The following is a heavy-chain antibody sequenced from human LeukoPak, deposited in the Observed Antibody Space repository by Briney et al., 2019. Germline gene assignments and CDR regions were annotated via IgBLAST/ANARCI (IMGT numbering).Heavy chain of an antibody. Sequence: GGSLRLSCAASGFTFSLYAMSWVRQAPGKGLEWVSTSGSGGTPFYTDSVKGRFTISRDSSKNTLYLQMNSLRAEDTALYYCAKGSSGWYPHFDHWGQGTLVTVSS. CDR3: AKGSSGWYPHFDH. D-gene: IGHD6-19*01. CDR2: SGSGGTP. J-gene: IGHJ4*01. CDR1: GFTFSLYA. V-gene: IGHV3-23*01.